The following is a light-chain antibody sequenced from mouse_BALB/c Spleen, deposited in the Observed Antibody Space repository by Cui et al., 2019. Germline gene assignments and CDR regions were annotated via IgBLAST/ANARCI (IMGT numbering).Light chain of an antibody. Sequence: QIVLTQSPAIMSASPGEKVTMTCSASSSVSYMHWYQQKSGTSPKRWIYDTSKLASGVPARFSGSGSGTSYSLTLSSMEAEDAATYYCQQWSSNPPTFGAGTKLELK. CDR2: DTS. CDR3: QQWSSNPPT. CDR1: SSVSY. J-gene: IGKJ5*01. V-gene: IGKV4-59*01.